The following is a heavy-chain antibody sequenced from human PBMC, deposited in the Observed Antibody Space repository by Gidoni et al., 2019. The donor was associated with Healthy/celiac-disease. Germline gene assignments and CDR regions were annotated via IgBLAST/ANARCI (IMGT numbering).Heavy chain of an antibody. J-gene: IGHJ4*02. D-gene: IGHD3-10*01. CDR2: INPNSGGT. Sequence: QVQLVQSGAEVKKPGASVKVSCKASGYTFTGYYMHWVRQAPGQGLEWMGWINPNSGGTNYAQKFQGRVTMTRDTSISTAYMELSRLRSDDTAVYYCARDLGIMVRGVMPSYWGQGTLVTVSS. CDR1: GYTFTGYY. CDR3: ARDLGIMVRGVMPSY. V-gene: IGHV1-2*02.